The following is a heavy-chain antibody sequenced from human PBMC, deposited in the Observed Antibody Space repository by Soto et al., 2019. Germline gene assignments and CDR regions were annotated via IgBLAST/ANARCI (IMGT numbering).Heavy chain of an antibody. Sequence: PSDTLSPTSICSGCPIRDRVYHWSWIRQPPGKGLEWIGCIYPTGSTYYNPSLKSRLTISVDRSKNQFSLNLSSVTAADTAVYYCASGVVTATFLNYWGQGTLVTVS. CDR2: IYPTGST. V-gene: IGHV4-30-2*01. D-gene: IGHD2-15*01. J-gene: IGHJ4*01. CDR3: ASGVVTATFLNY. CDR1: GCPIRDRVYH.